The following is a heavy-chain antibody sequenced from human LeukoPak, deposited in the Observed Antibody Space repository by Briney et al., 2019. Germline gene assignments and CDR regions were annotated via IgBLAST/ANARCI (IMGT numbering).Heavy chain of an antibody. V-gene: IGHV3-30*03. Sequence: GGSLRLSCAASGFTFSSYGMHWVRQAPGKGLEWVAVISYDGSNKYYADSVKGRFTISRDNSKNTLYLQMNSLRAEDTAVYYCAREMAAAGMYGMDVWGQGTTVTVSS. CDR3: AREMAAAGMYGMDV. J-gene: IGHJ6*02. D-gene: IGHD6-13*01. CDR2: ISYDGSNK. CDR1: GFTFSSYG.